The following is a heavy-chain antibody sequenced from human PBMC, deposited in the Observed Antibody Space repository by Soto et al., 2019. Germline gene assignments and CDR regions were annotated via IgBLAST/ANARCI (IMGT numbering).Heavy chain of an antibody. V-gene: IGHV3-33*01. J-gene: IGHJ6*01. D-gene: IGHD3-3*01. CDR1: GFTFSSYG. Sequence: QVQLVESGGGVVQPGRSLRLSCAASGFTFSSYGMHWVRQAPGKGLEWVAVIWYDGSNKYYADSVKGRFTISRDNSKNTLYLQMNSLRAEDTAVYYCARGSDYDFWSGYPPPYYYYGMDVW. CDR3: ARGSDYDFWSGYPPPYYYYGMDV. CDR2: IWYDGSNK.